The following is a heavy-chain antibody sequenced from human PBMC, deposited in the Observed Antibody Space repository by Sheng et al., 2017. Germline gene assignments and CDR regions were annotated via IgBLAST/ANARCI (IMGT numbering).Heavy chain of an antibody. J-gene: IGHJ4*02. D-gene: IGHD1-26*01. CDR2: IYHSGST. CDR1: GYSISSGYY. V-gene: IGHV4-38-2*01. Sequence: QVQLQESGPGLVKPSETLSLTCAVSGYSISSGYYWGWIRQPPGKGLEWIGSIYHSGSTYYNPSLKSRVTISVDTSKNQFSLKLSSVTAADTAVYYCARVKGVGATVDYWGQGTLVTVSS. CDR3: ARVKGVGATVDY.